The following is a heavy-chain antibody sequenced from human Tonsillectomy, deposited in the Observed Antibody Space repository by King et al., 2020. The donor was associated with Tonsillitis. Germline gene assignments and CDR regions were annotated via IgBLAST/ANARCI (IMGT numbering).Heavy chain of an antibody. D-gene: IGHD4-17*01. CDR2: ISRSGDNT. CDR3: ARTPTPRYGLDV. J-gene: IGHJ6*02. CDR1: GFTFGSYG. V-gene: IGHV3-23*04. Sequence: VQLVESGGGLVQPGGSLRLSCAASGFTFGSYGMSWVRQAPGKGLEWVSTISRSGDNTHYAESVKGRFTISRDNSKNTVYVQMNSLSAEDTAVYYCARTPTPRYGLDVWGQGTTVTVSS.